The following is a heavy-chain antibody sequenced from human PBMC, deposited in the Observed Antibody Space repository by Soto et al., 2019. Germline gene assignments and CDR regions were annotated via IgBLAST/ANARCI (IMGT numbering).Heavy chain of an antibody. CDR3: AIAGSYRFHY. Sequence: EVQLVESGGDLIQPGGSLRISCAASGFTFSTSWMHWVRQAPGEGLAWVSRINSDGTTINYADSVKGRFTISRDNAKNTLYLQMNSLRADDTAVYYCAIAGSYRFHYWGQGTLVTVSS. CDR2: INSDGTTI. V-gene: IGHV3-74*01. D-gene: IGHD1-26*01. CDR1: GFTFSTSW. J-gene: IGHJ4*02.